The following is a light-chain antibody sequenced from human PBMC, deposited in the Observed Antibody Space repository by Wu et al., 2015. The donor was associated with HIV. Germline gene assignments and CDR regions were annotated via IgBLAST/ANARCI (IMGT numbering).Light chain of an antibody. CDR3: QQYSSSPPLFT. Sequence: EIVLAQSPGTLSLSPGERATLSCRASQSVSSSYLAWYQQKPDQAPRLLIYGTSNRATGIPDRFSGSGSGTDFTLTISRLESEDFAVYYCQQYSSSPPLFTFGQGTKLEIK. CDR2: GTS. V-gene: IGKV3-20*01. J-gene: IGKJ2*01. CDR1: QSVSSSY.